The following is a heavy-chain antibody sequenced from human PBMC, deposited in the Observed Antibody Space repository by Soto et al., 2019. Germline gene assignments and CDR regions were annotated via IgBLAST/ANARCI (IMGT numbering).Heavy chain of an antibody. V-gene: IGHV1-46*01. Sequence: GASVKVSCKASGYTFTSYNIHWVRQAPGQGLEWMAIIYARGGSTTYAQNLQGRVTVTRDTSTSTVYMELSSLRSDDTATYFCFRGGFDDYEKEGRYWG. CDR2: IYARGGST. CDR3: FRGGFDDYEKEGRY. CDR1: GYTFTSYN. J-gene: IGHJ4*01. D-gene: IGHD5-12*01.